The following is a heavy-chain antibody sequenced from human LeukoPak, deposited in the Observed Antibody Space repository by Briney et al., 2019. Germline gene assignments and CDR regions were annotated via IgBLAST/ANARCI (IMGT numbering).Heavy chain of an antibody. D-gene: IGHD1-26*01. Sequence: PGGSLRLSCAASGFTFGSYGMHWVRQAPGKGLEWVAVISYDGSNKYYADSVKGRFTISRDNSKNTLYLQMNSLRAEDTAVYYCAKVSGSYAYNWFDPWGQGTLVTVSS. CDR3: AKVSGSYAYNWFDP. J-gene: IGHJ5*02. CDR2: ISYDGSNK. CDR1: GFTFGSYG. V-gene: IGHV3-30*18.